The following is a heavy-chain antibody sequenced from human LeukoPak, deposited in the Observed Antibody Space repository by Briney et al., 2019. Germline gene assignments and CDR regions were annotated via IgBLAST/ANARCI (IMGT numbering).Heavy chain of an antibody. CDR2: VYYNGDT. Sequence: SETLSLTCTVSGGSISSSSYYWGWIRQPPGKGLEWIANVYYNGDTYYNSSLNSRLTISADTSKDQFSLNLRSLTAADTAVYYCARLLSPGWFDPWGQGTLVTVSS. V-gene: IGHV4-39*01. CDR3: ARLLSPGWFDP. D-gene: IGHD2/OR15-2a*01. CDR1: GGSISSSSYY. J-gene: IGHJ5*02.